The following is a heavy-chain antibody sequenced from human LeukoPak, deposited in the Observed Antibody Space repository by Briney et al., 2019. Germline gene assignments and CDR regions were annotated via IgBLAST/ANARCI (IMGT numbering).Heavy chain of an antibody. CDR3: AKYGGSGWVIDN. CDR2: IYYTGAT. Sequence: PSETLSLTCTVSGVSISSYYWTWIRQPPGKGVDGMGYIYYTGATSYTPSLKSRVTISVDTSKNQFSLKVTSVTTADTAVYYCAKYGGSGWVIDNWGQGTLVTVSS. CDR1: GVSISSYY. D-gene: IGHD6-19*01. V-gene: IGHV4-59*08. J-gene: IGHJ4*02.